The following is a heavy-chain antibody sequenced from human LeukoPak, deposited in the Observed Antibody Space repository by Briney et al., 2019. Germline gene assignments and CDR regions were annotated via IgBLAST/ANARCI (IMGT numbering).Heavy chain of an antibody. V-gene: IGHV3-9*01. J-gene: IGHJ6*03. Sequence: GGSLRLSCAVSGFTFDDYAMHWVRQVPGKGLEWVSGISWNSDTIDLADSVKGRFTISRDNAKNSLYLQMNSLRAEDTAVFYCARYDYGDYEDYFYYMDVWGKGTAVSVSS. CDR1: GFTFDDYA. CDR2: ISWNSDTI. CDR3: ARYDYGDYEDYFYYMDV. D-gene: IGHD4-17*01.